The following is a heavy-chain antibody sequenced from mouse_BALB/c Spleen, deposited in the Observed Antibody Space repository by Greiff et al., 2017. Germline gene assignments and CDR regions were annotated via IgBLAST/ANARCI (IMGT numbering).Heavy chain of an antibody. D-gene: IGHD3-1*01. J-gene: IGHJ4*01. CDR3: TRDQSSGYAMDY. Sequence: EVMLVESGGGLVKPGGSLKLSCAASGFTFSSYTMSWVRQTPEKRLEWVATISSGGSYTYYPDSVKGRFTISRDNAKNTLYLQMSSLKSEDTAMYYCTRDQSSGYAMDYWGQGTSVTVSS. CDR2: ISSGGSYT. V-gene: IGHV5-6-4*01. CDR1: GFTFSSYT.